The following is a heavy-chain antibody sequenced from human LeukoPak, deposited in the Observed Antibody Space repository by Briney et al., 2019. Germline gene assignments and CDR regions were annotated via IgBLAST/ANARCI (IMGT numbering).Heavy chain of an antibody. CDR3: AREGGLQHHFDY. Sequence: PSETLSLTCTVSGGSISSSSYYWGWIRQPPGKGLEWIGSIYYSGSTYYNPSLKSRVTISVDTSKKQFSLKLSSVTAADTAVYYCAREGGLQHHFDYWGQGTLVTVSS. D-gene: IGHD4-11*01. V-gene: IGHV4-39*07. CDR1: GGSISSSSYY. CDR2: IYYSGST. J-gene: IGHJ4*02.